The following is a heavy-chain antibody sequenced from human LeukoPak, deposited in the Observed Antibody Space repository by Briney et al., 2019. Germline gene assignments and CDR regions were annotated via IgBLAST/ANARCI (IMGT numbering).Heavy chain of an antibody. CDR2: ISDDGSNK. D-gene: IGHD2-15*01. CDR3: ARDGMGYCSGGSCYRPMFDY. V-gene: IGHV3-30-3*01. CDR1: GFTFSSYA. Sequence: GRSLRLSCAASGFTFSSYAMHWVRQAPGKGLEWVAVISDDGSNKYYADSVKGRFTISRDNSKNTLYLQMNSLRAEDTAVYYCARDGMGYCSGGSCYRPMFDYWGQGTLVTVSS. J-gene: IGHJ4*02.